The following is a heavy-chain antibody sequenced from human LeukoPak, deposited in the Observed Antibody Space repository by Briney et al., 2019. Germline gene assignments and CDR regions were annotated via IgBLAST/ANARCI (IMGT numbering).Heavy chain of an antibody. Sequence: PSETLSLTCTVSGGSISSTSYYWGWIRQPPGKGLEWIGSIYYSGGTYYNPSLKSRVTISVDTSKNQFSLNLSSVTAADTAVYYCARGSNYDILTGFPYYGLDVWGQGTTVTVSS. CDR2: IYYSGGT. V-gene: IGHV4-39*01. CDR1: GGSISSTSYY. CDR3: ARGSNYDILTGFPYYGLDV. D-gene: IGHD3-9*01. J-gene: IGHJ6*02.